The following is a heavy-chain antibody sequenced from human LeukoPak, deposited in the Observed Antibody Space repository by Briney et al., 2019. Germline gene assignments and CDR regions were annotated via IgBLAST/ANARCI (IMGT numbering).Heavy chain of an antibody. D-gene: IGHD3-10*01. V-gene: IGHV1-2*02. J-gene: IGHJ5*02. CDR1: GYTFTVHY. CDR2: INPNSGDT. CDR3: ARGGESGSSGWFDP. Sequence: ASVKVSYKASGYTFTVHYMHWVRQDPGQGREWMGWINPNSGDTPSAQKFQGRVTTTRDTSISTAYMEQSSLTSDDTAVYYCARGGESGSSGWFDPWGQGTLVTVSS.